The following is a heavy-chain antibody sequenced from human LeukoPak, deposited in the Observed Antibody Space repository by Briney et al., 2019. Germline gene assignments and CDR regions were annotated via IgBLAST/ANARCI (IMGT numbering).Heavy chain of an antibody. D-gene: IGHD5-18*01. Sequence: GGSLRLSCAASGFTFDDYAMHWVRQAPGKGLEWVSGISWNSGSIGYADSVKGRFTISRDNAKNSLYLQMNSLRAEDMALYYCAKGGYSYGYRFDYWGQGTLVTVSS. CDR1: GFTFDDYA. J-gene: IGHJ4*02. CDR2: ISWNSGSI. V-gene: IGHV3-9*03. CDR3: AKGGYSYGYRFDY.